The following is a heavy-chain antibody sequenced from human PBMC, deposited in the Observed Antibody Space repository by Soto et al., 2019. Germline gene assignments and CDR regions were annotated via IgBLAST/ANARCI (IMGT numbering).Heavy chain of an antibody. CDR2: IIPIFGTA. D-gene: IGHD2-21*02. J-gene: IGHJ6*02. V-gene: IGHV1-69*13. CDR1: GGTFSSYA. Sequence: SVKVSCKASGGTFSSYAISWVRQAPGQGLEWMGGIIPIFGTANYAQKFQGRVTITADESTSTAYMELSSLRSEDTAVYYCARVGCGGDCYYYYGMDVWGQGTTVTGSS. CDR3: ARVGCGGDCYYYYGMDV.